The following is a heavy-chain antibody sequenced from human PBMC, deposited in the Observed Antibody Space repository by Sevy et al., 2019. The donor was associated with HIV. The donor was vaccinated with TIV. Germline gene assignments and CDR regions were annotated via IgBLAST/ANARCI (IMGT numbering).Heavy chain of an antibody. CDR3: ARDLPPSATTVAHFDC. CDR1: GFTFSTYA. D-gene: IGHD4-17*01. Sequence: GGSLRLSCAASGFTFSTYAMTWVRQAPGKGLEWVSYISNSGTTIYYSDSVKGRFTISRENARNSLYLQMNSLRAEDTAIYYCARDLPPSATTVAHFDCWGQGTLVTVSS. V-gene: IGHV3-48*03. J-gene: IGHJ4*02. CDR2: ISNSGTTI.